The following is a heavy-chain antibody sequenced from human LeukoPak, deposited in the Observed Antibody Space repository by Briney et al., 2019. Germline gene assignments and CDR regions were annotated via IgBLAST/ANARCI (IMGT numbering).Heavy chain of an antibody. CDR1: GGTFSSYA. CDR3: ARGAQDIALMVYDYYGMDV. CDR2: IIPIFGTA. D-gene: IGHD2-8*01. J-gene: IGHJ6*02. Sequence: ASVKVSCKASGGTFSSYAISWVRQAPGQGLEWMGGIIPIFGTANYAQKFQGRVTITADESTSTAYMELSSLRSEDTAVYYCARGAQDIALMVYDYYGMDVWGQGTTVTVSS. V-gene: IGHV1-69*13.